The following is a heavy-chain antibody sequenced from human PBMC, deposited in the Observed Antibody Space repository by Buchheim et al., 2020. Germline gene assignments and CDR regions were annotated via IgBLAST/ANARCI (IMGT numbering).Heavy chain of an antibody. V-gene: IGHV4-4*01. Sequence: QVQLQESGAGLVKPSGTLSLTCAVSGGYISISNWWSWVRQPPGKGLEWIGEIYHSGSTNYNPSLKSGVTISVDKSKNQFSLKLSSVTAADTSVYCCARVSRFTIFGVGTSYGMDVWGQGTT. D-gene: IGHD3-3*01. CDR1: GGYISISNW. CDR3: ARVSRFTIFGVGTSYGMDV. CDR2: IYHSGST. J-gene: IGHJ6*02.